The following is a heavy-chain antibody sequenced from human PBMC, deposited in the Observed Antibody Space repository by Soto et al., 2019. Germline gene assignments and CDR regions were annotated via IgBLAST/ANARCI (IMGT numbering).Heavy chain of an antibody. D-gene: IGHD5-18*01. Sequence: KPXATLSLTCTVSGGSVSSGGYYWTWIRQPPGKGLEWIGYIHYSGNTNYNPSLKSRVTISVDTSKNQFSLKLTSVTAADAAVYYCARDIRGYSRAFDYWGQGTLVTVS. CDR3: ARDIRGYSRAFDY. J-gene: IGHJ4*02. CDR1: GGSVSSGGYY. V-gene: IGHV4-61*08. CDR2: IHYSGNT.